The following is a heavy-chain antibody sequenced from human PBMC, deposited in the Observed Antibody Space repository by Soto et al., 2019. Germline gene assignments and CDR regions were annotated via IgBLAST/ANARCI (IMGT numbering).Heavy chain of an antibody. J-gene: IGHJ3*02. CDR1: GFTFSSYG. V-gene: IGHV3-33*01. D-gene: IGHD3-22*01. CDR2: IWYDGSNK. Sequence: PGGSLRLSCAASGFTFSSYGMHWVRQAPGKGLEWVAVIWYDGSNKYYADSAKGRFTISRDNSKNTLYLQMNSLRAEDTAVYYCARELYYYDSSGYPGDAFDIWGQGTMVTVSS. CDR3: ARELYYYDSSGYPGDAFDI.